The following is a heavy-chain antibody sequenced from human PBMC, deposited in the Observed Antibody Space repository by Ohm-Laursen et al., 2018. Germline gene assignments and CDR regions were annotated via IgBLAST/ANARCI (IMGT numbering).Heavy chain of an antibody. CDR1: GFTFENYA. CDR2: ISGSSRNT. CDR3: AKVYYCSGGSCYSWELTNGFDI. V-gene: IGHV3-23*01. Sequence: SLRLSCAASGFTFENYAMHWVRHAPGKGLEWVSVISGSSRNTNYADSVKGRFTISRDNSKNTVHLQMNSLRAEDTAVYYCAKVYYCSGGSCYSWELTNGFDIWGQGTMVTVSS. J-gene: IGHJ3*02. D-gene: IGHD2-15*01.